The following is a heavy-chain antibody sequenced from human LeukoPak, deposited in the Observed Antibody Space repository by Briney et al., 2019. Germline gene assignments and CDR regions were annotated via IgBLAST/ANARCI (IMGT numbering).Heavy chain of an antibody. Sequence: GGSLRLSCAPSGFTVSSNYMSWVRQAPGKGLEWVSVIYSGGDTFYADSVKGRFTISRDNSKNTLCLQMNSLRAEDTAVYYCAAKVELRSNGPYFNSWGQGTLVTVSP. CDR2: IYSGGDT. CDR1: GFTVSSNY. CDR3: AAKVELRSNGPYFNS. J-gene: IGHJ4*02. D-gene: IGHD1-7*01. V-gene: IGHV3-53*01.